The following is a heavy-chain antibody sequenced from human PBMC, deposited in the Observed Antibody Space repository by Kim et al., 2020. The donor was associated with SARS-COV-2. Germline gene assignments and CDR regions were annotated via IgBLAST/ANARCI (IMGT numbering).Heavy chain of an antibody. Sequence: SVKGRFTISRDNSKNTLYLQMNSLRAEDTAVYYCAKDLGALLVVVAAPDYWGQGTLVTVSS. J-gene: IGHJ4*02. V-gene: IGHV3-23*01. CDR3: AKDLGALLVVVAAPDY. D-gene: IGHD2-15*01.